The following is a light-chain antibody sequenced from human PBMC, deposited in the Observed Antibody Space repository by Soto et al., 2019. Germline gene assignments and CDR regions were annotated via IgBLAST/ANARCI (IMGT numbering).Light chain of an antibody. V-gene: IGLV7-43*01. CDR3: LLYYGRAQGI. Sequence: QAVVTQEPSLTVSPGGTVTLTCASSTGAVTSGYYPTWFQQKPGQAPRTLIYSTSYKHSWTPARFSGSLLGGKAALTLSGVQPEDEAEYYCLLYYGRAQGIFGGGTKLTVL. CDR1: TGAVTSGYY. J-gene: IGLJ2*01. CDR2: STS.